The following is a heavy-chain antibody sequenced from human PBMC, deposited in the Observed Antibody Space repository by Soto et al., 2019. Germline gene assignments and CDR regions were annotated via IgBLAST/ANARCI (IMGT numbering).Heavy chain of an antibody. J-gene: IGHJ1*01. Sequence: VKGAWKSSGGTFSSYAISWVRQAPGQGIEWMGGIIPIFGTANYAQKFQGRVTITADKSTSTAYMELSSLRSEDTAVYYCAARSRRMIVEVTPCHFWRQGSRVTVSS. CDR2: IIPIFGTA. CDR3: AARSRRMIVEVTPCHF. V-gene: IGHV1-69*13. CDR1: GGTFSSYA. D-gene: IGHD3-22*01.